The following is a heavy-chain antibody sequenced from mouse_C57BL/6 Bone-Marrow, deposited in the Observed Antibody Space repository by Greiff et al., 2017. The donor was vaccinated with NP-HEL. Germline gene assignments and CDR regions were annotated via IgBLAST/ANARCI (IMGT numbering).Heavy chain of an antibody. D-gene: IGHD1-1*01. CDR3: ARSTTVVAEYYFDY. J-gene: IGHJ2*01. CDR1: GYTFTSYG. Sequence: QVQLQQSGAELARPGASVKLSCKASGYTFTSYGISWVKQRTGQGLEWIGEIYPRSGNTYYNEKFKGKATLTADKSSSTAYMELRSLTSEDSAVYFCARSTTVVAEYYFDYWGQGTTLTVSS. CDR2: IYPRSGNT. V-gene: IGHV1-81*01.